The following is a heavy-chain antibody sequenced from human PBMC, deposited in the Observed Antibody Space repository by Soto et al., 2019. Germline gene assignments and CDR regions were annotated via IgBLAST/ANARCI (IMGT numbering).Heavy chain of an antibody. D-gene: IGHD2-2*01. J-gene: IGHJ4*02. CDR2: IYYSGIT. V-gene: IGHV4-39*01. Sequence: QLQLQESGPGLVKPSETLSLTCTVSGGSVSSSSYYWAWIRQPPGKGLEWIGTIYYSGITYYSPSLKRRVTISVDTSKDQFSLKLNSVTAADTAVYYCARRCTRASCYATQDWGQGTLVTVSS. CDR1: GGSVSSSSYY. CDR3: ARRCTRASCYATQD.